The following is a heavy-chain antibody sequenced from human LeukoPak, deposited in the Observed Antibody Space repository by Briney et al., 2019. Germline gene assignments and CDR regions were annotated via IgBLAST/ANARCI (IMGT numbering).Heavy chain of an antibody. CDR3: AREVRYSYGYYFDY. V-gene: IGHV3-7*03. CDR1: GFTFSSYW. Sequence: GGSLRLSCAASGFTFSSYWMSWVRQAPGKGLEWVANIKEDGSQKFHVGSVRGRFTISRDNAKTSLYLQMNSLRAEDTAVYYCAREVRYSYGYYFDYWGQGTLVTVSS. J-gene: IGHJ4*02. D-gene: IGHD5-18*01. CDR2: IKEDGSQK.